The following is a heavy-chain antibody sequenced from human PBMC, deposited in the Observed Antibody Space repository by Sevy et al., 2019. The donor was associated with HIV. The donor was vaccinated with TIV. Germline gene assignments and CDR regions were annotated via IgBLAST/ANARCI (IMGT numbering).Heavy chain of an antibody. CDR2: ISGRGDTT. J-gene: IGHJ6*02. CDR3: AKDHYTAVTIFGVITPGYYGMDV. Sequence: GGSLRLSCAASGFTFNDYAMSWVHQAPGKGLEWVSTISGRGDTTNYADSVKGRFTISRDNSKNTLYLQMNSLRAEDSAVLYCAKDHYTAVTIFGVITPGYYGMDVWGQGTTVTVSS. CDR1: GFTFNDYA. V-gene: IGHV3-23*01. D-gene: IGHD3-3*01.